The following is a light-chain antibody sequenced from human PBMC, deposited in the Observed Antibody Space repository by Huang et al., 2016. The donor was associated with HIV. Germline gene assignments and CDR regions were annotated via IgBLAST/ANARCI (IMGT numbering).Light chain of an antibody. Sequence: EILLTQSPATLSLSPGERVTLSCRANQSVSNYLAWYQQKPGQDPRLLMYDASNRATDLPARFMGTGSGTDLTLTISSLEPEDCAVYFCQSRSTWPPITFGQGTRLEIK. CDR2: DAS. CDR1: QSVSNY. J-gene: IGKJ5*01. CDR3: QSRSTWPPIT. V-gene: IGKV3-11*01.